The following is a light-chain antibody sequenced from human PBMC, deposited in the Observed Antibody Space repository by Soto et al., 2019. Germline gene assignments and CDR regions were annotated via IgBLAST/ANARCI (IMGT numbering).Light chain of an antibody. CDR2: DAS. Sequence: EIVLTQSPGTLSLSPGERATLSCRASQRISNSYLAWYQQKPGQAPRLLLYDASSRATGIPDTVGGSGSGTDFTLTISRLEPEDCAVYYCQQYARPPFSFGQGTKVEIK. CDR1: QRISNSY. V-gene: IGKV3-20*01. CDR3: QQYARPPFS. J-gene: IGKJ2*01.